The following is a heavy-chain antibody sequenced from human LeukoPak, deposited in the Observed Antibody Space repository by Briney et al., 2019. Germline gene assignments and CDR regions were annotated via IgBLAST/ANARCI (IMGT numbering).Heavy chain of an antibody. Sequence: GGSLRLSCAASGFTFSSYAMHWVRQAPGKGLEWVTVISDDGSNKYYADSVKGRFTISRDNSKNTLYLQMNSLRAEDTAVYYCARDFSGASRIDYWGQGALVTVSS. V-gene: IGHV3-30-3*01. CDR3: ARDFSGASRIDY. CDR1: GFTFSSYA. CDR2: ISDDGSNK. D-gene: IGHD4/OR15-4a*01. J-gene: IGHJ4*02.